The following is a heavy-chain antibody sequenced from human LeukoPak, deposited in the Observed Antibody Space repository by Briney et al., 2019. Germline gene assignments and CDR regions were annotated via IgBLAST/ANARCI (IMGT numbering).Heavy chain of an antibody. V-gene: IGHV4-34*01. D-gene: IGHD2-2*01. CDR1: GGSFSGYY. CDR3: ARGRLGGELGYCSSTSCYLYYYYMDV. J-gene: IGHJ6*03. CDR2: INHSGST. Sequence: SETLSLTCAVYGGSFSGYYWSWIRQPPGKGLEWIGEINHSGSTNYNPSLKSRVTISVDTSKNQFSLKLSSVTAADTAVYYCARGRLGGELGYCSSTSCYLYYYYMDVWGKGTTVTISS.